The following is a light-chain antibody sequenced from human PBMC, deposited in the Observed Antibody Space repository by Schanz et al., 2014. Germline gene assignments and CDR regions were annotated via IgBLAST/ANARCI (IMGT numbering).Light chain of an antibody. J-gene: IGKJ2*01. V-gene: IGKV3D-15*01. CDR2: TIS. CDR1: QSVSDN. CDR3: QHYGSSPPYT. Sequence: EIVMTQSPATLSVSPGERATLSCRASQSVSDNLAWYQQKPGQAPRLLIYTISTRATGIPTRFRGSGSGTDFTLTISRLAPEDFAVYYCQHYGSSPPYTFGQGTKLEIK.